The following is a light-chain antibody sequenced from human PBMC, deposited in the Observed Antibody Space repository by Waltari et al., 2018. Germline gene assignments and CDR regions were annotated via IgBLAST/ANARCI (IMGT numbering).Light chain of an antibody. CDR1: RPVSSSF. CDR3: QQYQNWPQT. Sequence: EIVLTQSPGTLSLSPGERAALSCRASRPVSSSFLAWYQQRHGQAPRLPIYGASTRAPGIADRFSGSGSGTDFTLTISSLQSEDSAVYYCQQYQNWPQTFGQGTKLQIK. V-gene: IGKV3D-7*01. J-gene: IGKJ2*01. CDR2: GAS.